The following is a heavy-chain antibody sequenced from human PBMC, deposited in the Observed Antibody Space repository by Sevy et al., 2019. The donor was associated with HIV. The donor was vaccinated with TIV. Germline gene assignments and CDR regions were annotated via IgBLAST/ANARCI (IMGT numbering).Heavy chain of an antibody. D-gene: IGHD3-22*01. J-gene: IGHJ4*02. CDR3: ARAQQITMLVVIGGLYFDF. CDR2: VKQDMSEK. Sequence: GGSLRLSCATSGFTFSSNWMTWVRQAPGKGLEWVANVKQDMSEKYYADSVKGRFTISRDNAKNSLYLEMNSLRAEDTAVYYCARAQQITMLVVIGGLYFDFWGQGTVVTVSS. V-gene: IGHV3-7*01. CDR1: GFTFSSNW.